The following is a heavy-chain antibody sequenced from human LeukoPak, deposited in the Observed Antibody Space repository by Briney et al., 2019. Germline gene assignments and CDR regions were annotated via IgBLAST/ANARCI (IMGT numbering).Heavy chain of an antibody. J-gene: IGHJ5*02. CDR2: ISYDGSNK. CDR3: ARSSGSYPNWFDP. V-gene: IGHV3-30*04. CDR1: GFTFSSYA. D-gene: IGHD3-10*01. Sequence: GGSLRLSCAASGFTFSSYAMHWVRQAPGKGLEWVAVISYDGSNKYYADSVKGRFTISRDNAKNSLYLQMNSLRAEDTAVYYCARSSGSYPNWFDPWGQGTLVTVSS.